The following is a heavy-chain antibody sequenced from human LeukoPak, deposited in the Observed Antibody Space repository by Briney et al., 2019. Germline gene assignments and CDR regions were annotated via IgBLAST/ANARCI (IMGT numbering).Heavy chain of an antibody. V-gene: IGHV4-59*12. CDR1: GGSISSYY. D-gene: IGHD6-25*01. CDR3: ATSGIAAAGLYFDY. CDR2: IYYSGST. J-gene: IGHJ4*02. Sequence: PSETLSLTCTVSGGSISSYYWSWVRQPPGKGLEWIGYIYYSGSTNYNPSLKSRVTMSVDRSKNQFSLKLTSVTAADTAVYYCATSGIAAAGLYFDYWGQGTLVTVSS.